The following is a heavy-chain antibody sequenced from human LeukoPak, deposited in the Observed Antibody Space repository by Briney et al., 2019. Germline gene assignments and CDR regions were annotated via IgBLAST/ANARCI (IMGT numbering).Heavy chain of an antibody. D-gene: IGHD6-25*01. CDR2: IKQDGSEK. V-gene: IGHV3-7*01. CDR1: GFTFSSYW. CDR3: ARATLWRLPSSLDY. J-gene: IGHJ4*02. Sequence: GGSLRLSCAASGFTFSSYWMSWVRQAPGKGLEWVANIKQDGSEKYYVDSVKGRFTISRDNAMNSLYLQMNSLRAEDTAVYYCARATLWRLPSSLDYWGQGTLVTVSS.